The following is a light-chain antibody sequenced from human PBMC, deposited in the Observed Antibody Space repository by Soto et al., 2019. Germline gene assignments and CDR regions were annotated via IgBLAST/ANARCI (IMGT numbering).Light chain of an antibody. J-gene: IGKJ4*01. CDR1: QSFTSNY. CDR3: QKYGRSPLT. V-gene: IGKV3-20*01. CDR2: GAS. Sequence: EVVLTQSPGTLSLSPGGRATLTCRASQSFTSNYLAWYQQKPGQAPRLLIHGASTRATGIPDRFSGSGSGTDFTLTISRLEPEDFAVYYCQKYGRSPLTFGGGTKVEIK.